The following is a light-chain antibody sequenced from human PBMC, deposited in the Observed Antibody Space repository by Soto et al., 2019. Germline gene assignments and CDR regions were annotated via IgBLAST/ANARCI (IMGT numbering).Light chain of an antibody. CDR3: SSYTSSNTLV. J-gene: IGLJ1*01. V-gene: IGLV2-14*01. CDR2: EVS. Sequence: VLTQPASVSGSPGQSITISCSGTSADVGGYIYVSWYLQYPGKAPKLMIYEVSNRPSGVSNRFSGSKSGNTASLTISGLRAEDEADYYCSSYTSSNTLVFGSGTKVTVL. CDR1: SADVGGYIY.